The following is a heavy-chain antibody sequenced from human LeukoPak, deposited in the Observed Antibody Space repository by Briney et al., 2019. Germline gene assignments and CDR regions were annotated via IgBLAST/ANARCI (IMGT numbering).Heavy chain of an antibody. CDR2: IYYSGNT. Sequence: SETLSLTCTVSGGSITNYYWSWMRQPPGQGLEWIGHIYYSGNTNYNPSLKSRVTISVDMSKNQFSLKLSSVTAADTAVYYCARVENYYDGSGYYYLKAFDIWGQGTMVTVSS. J-gene: IGHJ3*02. D-gene: IGHD3-22*01. V-gene: IGHV4-59*13. CDR1: GGSITNYY. CDR3: ARVENYYDGSGYYYLKAFDI.